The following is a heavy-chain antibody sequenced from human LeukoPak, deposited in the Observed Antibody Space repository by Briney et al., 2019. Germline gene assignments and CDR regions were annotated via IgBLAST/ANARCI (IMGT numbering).Heavy chain of an antibody. D-gene: IGHD3-9*01. CDR2: INPNSGGT. Sequence: GASVKVSCRASGYTFTGYYMHWVRQAPGQGLEWMGRINPNSGGTNYAQKFQGRVTMTRDTSISTAYLELSRLRSDDTAVYYCASFDWGSPLRYWVQGTLVTVSS. V-gene: IGHV1-2*06. CDR1: GYTFTGYY. J-gene: IGHJ4*02. CDR3: ASFDWGSPLRY.